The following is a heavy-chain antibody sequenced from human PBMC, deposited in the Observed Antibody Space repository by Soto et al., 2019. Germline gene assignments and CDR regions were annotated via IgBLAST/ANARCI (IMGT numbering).Heavy chain of an antibody. Sequence: PVGSLRLSCGASGFNFSNYGMHWVRQPPGKGLEWVAIIANNGNKKFYIESVKGRFSVSRDNSENTLFLQMNSLRPEDTGVYYCATTTVVAAAGFDPWGHGTRVTVSS. V-gene: IGHV3-30*03. J-gene: IGHJ5*02. CDR3: ATTTVVAAAGFDP. D-gene: IGHD2-15*01. CDR2: IANNGNKK. CDR1: GFNFSNYG.